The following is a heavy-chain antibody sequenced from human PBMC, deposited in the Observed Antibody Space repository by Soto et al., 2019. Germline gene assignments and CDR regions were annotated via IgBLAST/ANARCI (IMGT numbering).Heavy chain of an antibody. Sequence: PSETLSLTCAVYGGSFSGYYWSWIRQPPGKGLEWIGNINHSGSTYYNPSLKSRVTISVDTSKNQFSLKLSSVTAADTAVYYCGRQSGSSSSDYWGQGTLVTVSS. D-gene: IGHD6-6*01. CDR1: GGSFSGYY. V-gene: IGHV4-34*01. CDR2: INHSGST. CDR3: GRQSGSSSSDY. J-gene: IGHJ4*02.